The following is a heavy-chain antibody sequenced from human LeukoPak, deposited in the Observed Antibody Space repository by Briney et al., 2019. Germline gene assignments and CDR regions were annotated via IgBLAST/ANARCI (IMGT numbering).Heavy chain of an antibody. Sequence: ASVKVSCKASGYTFTSYDINWVRQATGQGLEWMGWISAYNGNTNYAQKLQGRVAMTTDTSTSTAYMELRSLRSDDTAVYYCARFGDFWSGYFAFDIWGQGTMVTVSS. V-gene: IGHV1-18*01. CDR2: ISAYNGNT. CDR1: GYTFTSYD. D-gene: IGHD3-3*01. J-gene: IGHJ3*02. CDR3: ARFGDFWSGYFAFDI.